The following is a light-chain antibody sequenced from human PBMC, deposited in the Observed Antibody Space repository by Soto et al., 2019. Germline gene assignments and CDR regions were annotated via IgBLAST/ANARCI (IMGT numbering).Light chain of an antibody. V-gene: IGLV2-14*01. Sequence: QSALTQPASVSGSPGQSITISCTGASSDIGGYNYVSWYQHHPGKAPKLMIYEVSNRPSGVSNRFSGSKSGKTASLTISGLQAEDEADYSCSSYTTSGTLFYVFGTGTKLTVL. CDR1: SSDIGGYNY. CDR2: EVS. CDR3: SSYTTSGTLFYV. J-gene: IGLJ1*01.